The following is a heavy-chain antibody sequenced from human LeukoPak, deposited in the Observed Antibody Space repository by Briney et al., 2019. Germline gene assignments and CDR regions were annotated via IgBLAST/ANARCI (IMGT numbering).Heavy chain of an antibody. CDR2: IYTSGST. D-gene: IGHD2/OR15-2a*01. CDR3: ARHYSYYFLFDY. CDR1: GGSISSYY. J-gene: IGHJ4*02. Sequence: SETLSLTCTLSGGSISSYYWSWIRQPAGRGLEWIGRIYTSGSTNYNSSLESRVPMSLDTSKNQFSLKLSSVSTAQTAMYYCARHYSYYFLFDYWGQGTLVTVSS. V-gene: IGHV4-4*07.